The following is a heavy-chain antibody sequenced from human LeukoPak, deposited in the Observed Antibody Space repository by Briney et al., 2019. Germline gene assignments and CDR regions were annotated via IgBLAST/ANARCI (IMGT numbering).Heavy chain of an antibody. CDR2: IIPIFGTA. CDR1: GGTFRSYA. V-gene: IGHV1-69*13. CDR3: AIRWYSSSSDDY. Sequence: SVKVSCKASGGTFRSYAISWVRQAPGQGLEWMGGIIPIFGTANYAQKFQGRVTITADESTSTAYMELSSLRSEDTAVYYCAIRWYSSSSDDYWGQGTLVTVSS. D-gene: IGHD6-6*01. J-gene: IGHJ4*02.